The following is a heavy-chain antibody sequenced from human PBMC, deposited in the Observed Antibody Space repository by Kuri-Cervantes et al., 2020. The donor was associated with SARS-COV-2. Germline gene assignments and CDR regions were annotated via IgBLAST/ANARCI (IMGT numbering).Heavy chain of an antibody. J-gene: IGHJ4*02. CDR2: ISSDGINT. CDR1: GFTFSSYA. D-gene: IGHD2-21*01. V-gene: IGHV3-30-3*01. CDR3: ARDRVGVHDC. Sequence: LSLTCAASGFTFSSYAMHWVRQALGKGLEWVSVISSDGINTYYADSVKGRFTISRDTSRNTLYLRMNSLRTEDTAIYYCARDRVGVHDCWGQGTLVTVSS.